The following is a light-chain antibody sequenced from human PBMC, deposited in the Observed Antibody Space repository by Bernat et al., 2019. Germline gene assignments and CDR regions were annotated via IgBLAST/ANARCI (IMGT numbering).Light chain of an antibody. CDR2: DAS. V-gene: IGKV3-11*01. Sequence: EIVLTQSPATLSLSPGERVTLSCRASQNINNYLAWYQQKPGQAPRLLIYDASNRATGIPARFSGSGSGTDFTLTISSLEPEDFAVYYCQQRSVWVTFGGGTKVEIK. J-gene: IGKJ4*01. CDR3: QQRSVWVT. CDR1: QNINNY.